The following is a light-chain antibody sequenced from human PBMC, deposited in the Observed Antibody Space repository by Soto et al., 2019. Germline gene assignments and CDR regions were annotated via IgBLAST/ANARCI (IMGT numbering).Light chain of an antibody. CDR1: SSNIGTNY. Sequence: QSVLTQPPSASRTPGQRFTISCSGSSSNIGTNYVYWYQQLPGTAPKLLIYRNNQRPSGVPDRFSGSKSGTSASLAISGLRSEDEAEYYCATWDDSLSGYVVFGGGTKLTVL. CDR2: RNN. J-gene: IGLJ2*01. CDR3: ATWDDSLSGYVV. V-gene: IGLV1-47*01.